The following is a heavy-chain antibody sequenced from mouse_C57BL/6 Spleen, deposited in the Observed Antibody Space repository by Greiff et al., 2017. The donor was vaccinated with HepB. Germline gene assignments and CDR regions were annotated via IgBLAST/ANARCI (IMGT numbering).Heavy chain of an antibody. D-gene: IGHD3-3*01. CDR1: GYTFTDYN. CDR2: INPNNGGT. Sequence: EVQLQESGPELVKPGASVKMSCKASGYTFTDYNMHWVKQSHGKSLEWIGYINPNNGGTSYNQKFKGKATLTVNKSSSTAYMELRSLTSEDSAVYYCARDGTSDFDYWGQGTTLTVSS. CDR3: ARDGTSDFDY. V-gene: IGHV1-22*01. J-gene: IGHJ2*01.